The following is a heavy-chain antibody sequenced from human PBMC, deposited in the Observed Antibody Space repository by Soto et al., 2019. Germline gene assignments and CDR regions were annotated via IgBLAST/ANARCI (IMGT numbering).Heavy chain of an antibody. Sequence: EVQLVESGGGSVQPGGSLRLSCAASGFTFSTFSMNWVRQAPGRGLEWISYISGGGRPISYADAVKGRVTIARDNAKNSLYLQMDSLTDEDTAVYYCARDLGWAFDSWGKGNLVTVSS. CDR3: ARDLGWAFDS. J-gene: IGHJ4*02. D-gene: IGHD6-19*01. V-gene: IGHV3-48*02. CDR1: GFTFSTFS. CDR2: ISGGGRPI.